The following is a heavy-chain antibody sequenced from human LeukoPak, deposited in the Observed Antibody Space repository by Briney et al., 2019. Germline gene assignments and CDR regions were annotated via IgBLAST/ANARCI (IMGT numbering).Heavy chain of an antibody. Sequence: ASVKVSCKASGYTFTSYAMNWVRQAPGQGLEWMGGIIPIFGTANYAQKFQGRVTITADESTSTVYMELSSLSSEDTAMYYYARGRYYYDSSGYYPTLIDYWGQGTLVTVSS. CDR3: ARGRYYYDSSGYYPTLIDY. CDR2: IIPIFGTA. D-gene: IGHD3-22*01. CDR1: GYTFTSYA. V-gene: IGHV1-69*13. J-gene: IGHJ4*02.